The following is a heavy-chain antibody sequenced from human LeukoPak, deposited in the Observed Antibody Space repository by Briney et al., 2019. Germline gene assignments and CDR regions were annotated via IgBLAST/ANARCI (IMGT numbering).Heavy chain of an antibody. CDR3: ARETQGLDF. J-gene: IGHJ4*01. Sequence: GGSLRLSCAASGFTFSSYNMNWVRQAPGKGLEWVSSISSTSRSYIYYADSVKGRFTISRDNAKNSLYLQMNSLRVEDTALYFCARETQGLDFWGQGILVTVSS. CDR2: ISSTSRSYI. V-gene: IGHV3-21*06. D-gene: IGHD4-23*01. CDR1: GFTFSSYN.